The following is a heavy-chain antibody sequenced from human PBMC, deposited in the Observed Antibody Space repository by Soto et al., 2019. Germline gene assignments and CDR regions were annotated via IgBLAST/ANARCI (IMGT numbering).Heavy chain of an antibody. Sequence: EVQLVESGGGLVQPGGSLRLSCAASGFSFTRYWMDWVRQAPGKGLEWVAMINEEGSEKYYVDSVKGRFTISRDNAKNSLYLEMDSLRAEDTAVYYCVTDYDAKGWGTYWGQGNLVTVSS. CDR3: VTDYDAKGWGTY. CDR1: GFSFTRYW. V-gene: IGHV3-7*04. J-gene: IGHJ4*02. D-gene: IGHD3-16*01. CDR2: INEEGSEK.